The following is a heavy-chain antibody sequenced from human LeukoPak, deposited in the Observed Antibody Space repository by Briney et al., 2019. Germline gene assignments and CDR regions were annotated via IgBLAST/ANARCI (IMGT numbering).Heavy chain of an antibody. J-gene: IGHJ6*03. CDR3: ATVSGSTKYYYYYMDV. CDR1: GGTFSSYA. Sequence: SVKVSCKASGGTFSSYAISWVRQAPGQGLEWMGGIIPILGTANYAQKFQGRVTITTDESTSTAYMELSSLRSEDTAVYYCATVSGSTKYYYYYMDVWGKGTTVTVSS. D-gene: IGHD1-26*01. V-gene: IGHV1-69*05. CDR2: IIPILGTA.